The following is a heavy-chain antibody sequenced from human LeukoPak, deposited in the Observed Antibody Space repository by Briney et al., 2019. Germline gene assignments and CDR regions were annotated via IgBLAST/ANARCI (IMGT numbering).Heavy chain of an antibody. CDR1: GYSFTSYW. J-gene: IGHJ4*02. CDR3: ARREVVGATAFDY. Sequence: GESLQISSKGSGYSFTSYWINWGRPMPGKGLEWMGTIDPSDSYTNYSPAFQGHVTMSSVKSISTAYLQWSSLKASDTAVYYCARREVVGATAFDYWGQGTLVTVSS. V-gene: IGHV5-10-1*01. CDR2: IDPSDSYT. D-gene: IGHD1-26*01.